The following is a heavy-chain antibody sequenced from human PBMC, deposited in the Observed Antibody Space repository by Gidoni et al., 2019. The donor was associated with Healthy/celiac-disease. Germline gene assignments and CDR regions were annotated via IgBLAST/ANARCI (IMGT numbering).Heavy chain of an antibody. V-gene: IGHV3-30*18. J-gene: IGHJ6*02. Sequence: QVQLVESGGGVVQPGRSLRLSCAASGFPFSSYGMHWVRQAPGKGLEWVAVISYDGSNKYYADSVKGRFTISRDNSKNTLYLQMNSLRAEDTAVYYCAKDWAARLPLYYYYYGMDVWGQGTTVTVSS. D-gene: IGHD6-6*01. CDR3: AKDWAARLPLYYYYYGMDV. CDR1: GFPFSSYG. CDR2: ISYDGSNK.